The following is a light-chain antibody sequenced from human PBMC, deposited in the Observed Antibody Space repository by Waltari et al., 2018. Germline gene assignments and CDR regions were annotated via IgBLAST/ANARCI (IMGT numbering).Light chain of an antibody. V-gene: IGKV1-39*01. CDR3: QQSYSVPYT. Sequence: DIQMTQSPSSLSASVGDRVTITCRASQNIDRYLNWYQQKPGKAPKLLIYAASSSQSGAPSGFSCTGSGTDFTLTISSLQPEHFATYYCQQSYSVPYTFGQGTKLEI. J-gene: IGKJ2*01. CDR2: AAS. CDR1: QNIDRY.